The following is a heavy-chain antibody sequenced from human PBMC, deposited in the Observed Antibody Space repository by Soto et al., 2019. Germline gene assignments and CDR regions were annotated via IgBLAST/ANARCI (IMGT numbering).Heavy chain of an antibody. CDR1: GFTFSSYW. CDR2: IKQDGSER. J-gene: IGHJ4*01. D-gene: IGHD6-19*01. Sequence: QSGGSLRLSCAASGFTFSSYWMSWVRQAPGKGLEWVVNIKQDGSERYYMDSVRGRFTASRDNAKNSLYLQMNSLRAEDTAVYFCARVAYSYGWIYDYWGQGSLVTVSS. V-gene: IGHV3-7*01. CDR3: ARVAYSYGWIYDY.